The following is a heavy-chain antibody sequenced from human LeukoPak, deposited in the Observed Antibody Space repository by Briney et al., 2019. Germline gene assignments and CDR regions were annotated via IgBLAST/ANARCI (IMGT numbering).Heavy chain of an antibody. Sequence: PSETLSLTCTVSGGSIGSYYWSWIRQPAGKGLEWIGRIYTSGSTNYNPSLKSRVTMSVDTSKNQFSLKLSSVTAADTAVYYCARDSSSWYGMGSDWFDPWGQGTLVTVSS. CDR2: IYTSGST. CDR3: ARDSSSWYGMGSDWFDP. V-gene: IGHV4-4*07. J-gene: IGHJ5*02. CDR1: GGSIGSYY. D-gene: IGHD6-13*01.